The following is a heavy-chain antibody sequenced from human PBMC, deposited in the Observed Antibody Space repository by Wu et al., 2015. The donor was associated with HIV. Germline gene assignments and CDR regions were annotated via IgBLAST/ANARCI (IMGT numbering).Heavy chain of an antibody. CDR1: GYKFTDFY. V-gene: IGHV1-2*02. CDR3: ARDSPLLVGYDF. CDR2: INPNTGNT. Sequence: QVQLVQSGAEVKKPGASVKVSCKASGYKFTDFYIHWVRQAPGQGLEWMGWINPNTGNTDFAQNFQGRVTMTSDASVTTVYMQLYRLTSDDTAVYYCARDSPLLVGYDFWAQGTLVTVSS. D-gene: IGHD1-26*01. J-gene: IGHJ4*02.